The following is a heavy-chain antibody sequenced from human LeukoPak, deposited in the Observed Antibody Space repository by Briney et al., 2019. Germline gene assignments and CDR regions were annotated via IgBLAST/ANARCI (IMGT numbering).Heavy chain of an antibody. CDR2: INSDGSST. D-gene: IGHD2-8*01. J-gene: IGHJ4*02. CDR1: GFTFSSYW. Sequence: GGSLRLSCAASGFTFSSYWMHWVRQAPGKGLVWVSRINSDGSSTSYADSVKGRFTISRDNAKNTLYLQMNSLRAEDTAVYYCAKPMVYAKHLYYFGYWGQGTLVTVSS. V-gene: IGHV3-74*01. CDR3: AKPMVYAKHLYYFGY.